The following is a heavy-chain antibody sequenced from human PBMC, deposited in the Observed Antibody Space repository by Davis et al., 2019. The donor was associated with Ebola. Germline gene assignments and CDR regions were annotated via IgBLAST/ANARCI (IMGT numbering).Heavy chain of an antibody. D-gene: IGHD6-13*01. CDR2: INPSGGST. J-gene: IGHJ4*02. V-gene: IGHV1-46*01. CDR1: GYTFTGYY. CDR3: ARASRRGIAAAGTWFDY. Sequence: ASVKVSCKASGYTFTGYYMHWVRQAPGQGLEWMGIINPSGGSTSYAQKFQGRVTMTRDTSTSTVYMELSRLRSDDTAVYYCARASRRGIAAAGTWFDYWGQGTLVTVSS.